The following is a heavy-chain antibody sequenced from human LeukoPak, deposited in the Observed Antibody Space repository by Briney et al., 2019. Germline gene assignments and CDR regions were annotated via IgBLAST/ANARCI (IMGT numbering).Heavy chain of an antibody. J-gene: IGHJ5*02. CDR3: ARPYCSSTSCYENWFDP. CDR2: INPNSGGT. CDR1: GYTFTGYY. D-gene: IGHD2-2*01. V-gene: IGHV1-2*02. Sequence: ASVKVSCKASGYTFTGYYMRWVRQPPGQGLEWMGWINPNSGGTNYAQKFQGRVTMTRDTSISTAYMELSRLRSDDTAVYYCARPYCSSTSCYENWFDPWGQGTLVTVSS.